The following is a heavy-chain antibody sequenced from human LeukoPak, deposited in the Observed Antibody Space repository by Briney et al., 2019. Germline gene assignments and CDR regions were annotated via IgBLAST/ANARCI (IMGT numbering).Heavy chain of an antibody. CDR1: GFTFTNSG. J-gene: IGHJ4*02. Sequence: PGGSLRLSCAASGFTFTNSGMHWVRQAPGRGLEWVAFIQFHGSDIFYADSVEGRFTISRDNSKNTLYLQMNSLRPEDTAVYYCARDLYGDYAFDYWGQGTLVTVSS. V-gene: IGHV3-30*02. CDR3: ARDLYGDYAFDY. CDR2: IQFHGSDI. D-gene: IGHD4-17*01.